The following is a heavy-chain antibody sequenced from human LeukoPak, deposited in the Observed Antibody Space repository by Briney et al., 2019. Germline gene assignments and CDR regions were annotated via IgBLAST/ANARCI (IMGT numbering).Heavy chain of an antibody. CDR1: GYSFTSYW. V-gene: IGHV5-51*01. CDR2: IYPGDSNT. CDR3: ARLAISSIWSVYFDY. J-gene: IGHJ4*02. D-gene: IGHD6-13*01. Sequence: AGESLKISCKGSGYSFTSYWIGWVRQMPGKGLEWMGIIYPGDSNTRYSPSFQCQVTISADKSISTAYLQWSGLKASDTAMYYCARLAISSIWSVYFDYWGQGTLVTVSS.